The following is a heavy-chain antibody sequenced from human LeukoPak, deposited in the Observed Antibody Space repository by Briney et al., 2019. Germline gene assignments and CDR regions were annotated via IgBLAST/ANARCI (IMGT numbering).Heavy chain of an antibody. CDR3: ARPSGQYYYGSGTEFHY. J-gene: IGHJ4*02. Sequence: SETLSLTCAVSGYSISSGYYWGWIRQPPGKGLEWIGSIYHSGSTYYNPSPKSRVTISVDTSKNQFSLKLSSVTAADTAVYYCARPSGQYYYGSGTEFHYWGQGTLVTVSS. D-gene: IGHD3-10*01. CDR1: GYSISSGYY. CDR2: IYHSGST. V-gene: IGHV4-38-2*01.